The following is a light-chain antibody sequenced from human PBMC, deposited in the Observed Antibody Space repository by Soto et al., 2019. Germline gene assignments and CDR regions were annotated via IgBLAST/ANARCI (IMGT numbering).Light chain of an antibody. CDR2: EGS. Sequence: QSALTQPASVSGSPGQSITISCTGTSSDVGSYNLVSWHQQHPGKAPKLMIYEGSQRPSGVSYRFSASKSGNTASLTISGLQAEDEADYFCCSYAQANSWVFGGGTKLTVL. CDR3: CSYAQANSWV. V-gene: IGLV2-23*01. J-gene: IGLJ3*02. CDR1: SSDVGSYNL.